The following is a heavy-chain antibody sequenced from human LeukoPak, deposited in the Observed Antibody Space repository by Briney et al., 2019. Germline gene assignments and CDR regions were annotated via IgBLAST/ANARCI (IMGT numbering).Heavy chain of an antibody. D-gene: IGHD2-15*01. CDR1: GFTFSSYA. CDR2: ISGGGGST. V-gene: IGHV3-23*01. Sequence: PGGSLRLSCAASGFTFSSYAMSWVRQAPGKGLEWVSAISGGGGSTYYADSVKGRFTISRDNSKNTLYLQMNSLRAEDTAVYYCAKGRSRYSGGSLSWGQGTLVTVSS. J-gene: IGHJ5*02. CDR3: AKGRSRYSGGSLS.